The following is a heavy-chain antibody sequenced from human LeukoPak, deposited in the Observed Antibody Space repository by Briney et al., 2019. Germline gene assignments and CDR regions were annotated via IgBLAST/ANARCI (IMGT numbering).Heavy chain of an antibody. Sequence: PGGSLRLSCAASGFTFSSYWMSWVRQAPGKGLEWVANIKQDGSEKYYVDSVKGRFTISRDNAKNSLYLQMNSLRAEDTAVYYCARAAGYSSSWSADFDYWGQGTLVTVSS. V-gene: IGHV3-7*04. J-gene: IGHJ4*02. CDR2: IKQDGSEK. CDR3: ARAAGYSSSWSADFDY. CDR1: GFTFSSYW. D-gene: IGHD6-13*01.